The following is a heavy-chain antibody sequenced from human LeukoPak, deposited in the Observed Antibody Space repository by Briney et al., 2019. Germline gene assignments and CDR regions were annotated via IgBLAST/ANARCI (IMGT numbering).Heavy chain of an antibody. D-gene: IGHD3-22*01. CDR3: ARAGHDSSGYYYYFDY. J-gene: IGHJ4*02. V-gene: IGHV1-2*02. CDR2: INPNSGGT. Sequence: ASVKVSCKASGYTFTGYYMHWVRQAPGQGLEWMGWINPNSGGTNYAQKFQGRVTMTRDTSISTAYMELSRLRSDDTAVYYCARAGHDSSGYYYYFDYWGQGTLVTVSS. CDR1: GYTFTGYY.